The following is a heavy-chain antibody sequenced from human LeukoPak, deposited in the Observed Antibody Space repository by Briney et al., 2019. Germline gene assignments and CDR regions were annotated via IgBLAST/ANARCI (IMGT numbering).Heavy chain of an antibody. CDR1: GDSIRSNRNY. D-gene: IGHD3-9*01. J-gene: IGHJ4*02. CDR2: VYYSGGS. Sequence: SETLSLTCSVSGDSIRSNRNYWGWIRQPPGKGLEWVGSVYYSGGSYYNPSLKSRVTISEDTSKNQFSLKMSSVTAADTAVYYCASLHNFDLYYWGQGTLVTVSS. CDR3: ASLHNFDLYY. V-gene: IGHV4-39*01.